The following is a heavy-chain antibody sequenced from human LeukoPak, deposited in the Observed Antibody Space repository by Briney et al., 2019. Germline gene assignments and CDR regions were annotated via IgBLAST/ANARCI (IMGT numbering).Heavy chain of an antibody. V-gene: IGHV1-69*05. CDR2: IIPIFGTA. CDR3: ASIYYDSSGYYPYYYYYYMDG. J-gene: IGHJ6*03. D-gene: IGHD3-22*01. Sequence: SVKVSCKASGGTFSSYAISWVRQAPGQGLEWMGGIIPIFGTANYAQKFQGRVTITTDESTSTAYMELSSLRSEDTAVYYCASIYYDSSGYYPYYYYYYMDGWGKGTMVTVSS. CDR1: GGTFSSYA.